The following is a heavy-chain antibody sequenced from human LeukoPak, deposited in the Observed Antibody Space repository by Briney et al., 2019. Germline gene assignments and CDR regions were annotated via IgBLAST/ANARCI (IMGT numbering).Heavy chain of an antibody. CDR1: GGSISSYY. D-gene: IGHD4-17*01. CDR3: AREELRRLHWFDP. V-gene: IGHV4-4*07. J-gene: IGHJ5*02. CDR2: IYTSGST. Sequence: SETLSLTCTVSGGSISSYYWSCLRQPAGKGLEWIGRIYTSGSTNYNPSLKSRVTMSVDTSKNQFSLKLSSVTAADTAVYYCAREELRRLHWFDPWGQGTLVTVSS.